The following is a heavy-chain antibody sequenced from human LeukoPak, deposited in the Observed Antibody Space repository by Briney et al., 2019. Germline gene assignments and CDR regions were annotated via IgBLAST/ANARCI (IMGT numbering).Heavy chain of an antibody. CDR3: AKVYWNYRGFDY. CDR2: IGGSGGST. Sequence: GGSLRLSCAASGFTFSSYAMSWVRQAPGKGLEWVSAIGGSGGSTYYADSVKGRFTISRDNSKNTLYLQMNSLRAEDTAVYYCAKVYWNYRGFDYWGQGTLVTVSS. CDR1: GFTFSSYA. V-gene: IGHV3-23*01. J-gene: IGHJ4*02. D-gene: IGHD1-7*01.